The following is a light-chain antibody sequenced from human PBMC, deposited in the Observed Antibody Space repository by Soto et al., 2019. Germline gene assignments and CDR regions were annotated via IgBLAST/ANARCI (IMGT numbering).Light chain of an antibody. CDR2: AAS. Sequence: DIQMTQAQSSLSASVGDRVTITCRASQSISSYLNWYQQKPGKAPKLLIYAASSLQSGVPSRFSGSGSGTDFTLTISSLQPEDFATYYCQQSYSTPRCTFGQGTKLEIK. J-gene: IGKJ2*02. CDR1: QSISSY. V-gene: IGKV1-39*01. CDR3: QQSYSTPRCT.